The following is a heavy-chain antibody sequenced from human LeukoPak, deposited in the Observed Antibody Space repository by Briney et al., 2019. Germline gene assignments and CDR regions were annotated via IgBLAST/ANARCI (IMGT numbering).Heavy chain of an antibody. CDR1: GFIFSNYA. V-gene: IGHV3-53*01. CDR3: ARMYYYGSADY. D-gene: IGHD3-10*01. J-gene: IGHJ4*02. Sequence: GASLRLSCAASGFIFSNYAMYWVRQAPGKGLEWVSVIYSGGSTYYADSVKGRFTISRDNSKNTLYLQMNSLRAEDTAVYYCARMYYYGSADYWGQGTLVTVSS. CDR2: IYSGGST.